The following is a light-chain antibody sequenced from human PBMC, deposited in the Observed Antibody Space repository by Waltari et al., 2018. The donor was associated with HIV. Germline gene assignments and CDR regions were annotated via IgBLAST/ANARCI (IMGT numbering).Light chain of an antibody. V-gene: IGKV1-6*01. J-gene: IGKJ2*01. CDR3: LQDYNYPYT. CDR2: DAS. Sequence: AIQMTQSPSSLSASVGDRVTITCRASQGIRNDLGWYQQKPGKAPKLLIYDASSLQGGVPSRFSGSGSGTDFTLTISSLQPEDFASYYCLQDYNYPYTFGQGTKLEIK. CDR1: QGIRND.